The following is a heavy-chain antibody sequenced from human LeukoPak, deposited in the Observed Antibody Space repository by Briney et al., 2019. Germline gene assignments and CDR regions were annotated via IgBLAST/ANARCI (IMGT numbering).Heavy chain of an antibody. CDR1: GFTLSDHY. D-gene: IGHD2-15*01. CDR2: IRNKANSYTI. Sequence: GGSLRLSCAASGFTLSDHYMDWVRQAPGKGLEWVGHIRNKANSYTIEYAASVKGRFTISRDDSKNSLYLQMNSLKTEDTAVHYCTTSRPYSALDYWGQGTLVTVSS. CDR3: TTSRPYSALDY. V-gene: IGHV3-72*01. J-gene: IGHJ4*02.